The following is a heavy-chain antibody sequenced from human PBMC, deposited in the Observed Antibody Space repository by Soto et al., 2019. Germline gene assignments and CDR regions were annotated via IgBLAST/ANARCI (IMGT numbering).Heavy chain of an antibody. CDR3: ARRLGDYYFDF. CDR1: CGSITSGDYY. CDR2: IYKSGNT. V-gene: IGHV4-30-4*01. D-gene: IGHD3-3*01. Sequence: SETLSLTCSGSCGSITSGDYYWTWIRQPPGKGLEYIGYIYKSGNTYYNPSLRSRVSVSIDTSTNQFSLKLSSVTAGDTAVYYCARRLGDYYFDFWGHGSLVTVSS. J-gene: IGHJ4*01.